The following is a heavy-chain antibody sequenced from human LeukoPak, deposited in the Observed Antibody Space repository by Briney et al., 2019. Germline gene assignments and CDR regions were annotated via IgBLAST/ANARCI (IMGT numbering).Heavy chain of an antibody. V-gene: IGHV3-48*04. J-gene: IGHJ4*02. CDR3: ARVRYSSLDY. D-gene: IGHD6-13*01. Sequence: GGSLRLSCAASGFTFSSNSMTWVRQAPGKGLEWLSYISSSSSTIYYADSVKGRFTISRDNAKNSLYLQMNSLRAEDTAVYYCARVRYSSLDYWGQGTLVTVSS. CDR1: GFTFSSNS. CDR2: ISSSSSTI.